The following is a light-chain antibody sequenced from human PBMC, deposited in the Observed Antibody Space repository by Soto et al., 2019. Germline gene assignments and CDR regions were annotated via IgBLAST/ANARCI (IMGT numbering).Light chain of an antibody. J-gene: IGKJ1*01. Sequence: DIQMTQSPSSLSASVGDRVTITCRASQSISSYLNWYQQKPGKAPQLLIYAASSLQSGVPSRFSGSGSGTDFTLNISSLQPEDVATYYCQQSYSTPWTFGQGTKVEVK. CDR3: QQSYSTPWT. CDR1: QSISSY. CDR2: AAS. V-gene: IGKV1-39*01.